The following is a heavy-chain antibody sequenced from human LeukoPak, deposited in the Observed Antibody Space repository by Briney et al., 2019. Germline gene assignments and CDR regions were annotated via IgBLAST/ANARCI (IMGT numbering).Heavy chain of an antibody. CDR3: AKDTYSSGWYLGYYYGMDV. D-gene: IGHD6-19*01. V-gene: IGHV3-30*18. J-gene: IGHJ6*04. CDR1: GFTFCSHG. CDR2: ISYDGSYK. Sequence: GRSLRLSCAASGFTFCSHGMHWVRQAPGKGLEWVAVISYDGSYKYYGDSVKGRFTISRDNSKSTLYLQMNSLRAEDTAVYYCAKDTYSSGWYLGYYYGMDVWGKGTTVTVSS.